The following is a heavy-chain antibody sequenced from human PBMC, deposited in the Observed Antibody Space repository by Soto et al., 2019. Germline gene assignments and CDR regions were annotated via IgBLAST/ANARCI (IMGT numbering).Heavy chain of an antibody. Sequence: PSQTLSLTCAISGDSVSSNSAAWNWIRQSPSRGLEWLGRTYYRSKWYNDYAVSVKSRITINPDTSKNQFFLQLNSVTPEDTAVYYCARDRSPNTIFGVVIFNGMDVWGQGTTVTVSS. J-gene: IGHJ6*02. CDR1: GDSVSSNSAA. V-gene: IGHV6-1*01. CDR2: TYYRSKWYN. CDR3: ARDRSPNTIFGVVIFNGMDV. D-gene: IGHD3-3*01.